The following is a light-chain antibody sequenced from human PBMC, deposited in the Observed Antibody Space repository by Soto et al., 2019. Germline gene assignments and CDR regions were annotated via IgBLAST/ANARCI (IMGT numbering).Light chain of an antibody. J-gene: IGKJ1*01. CDR1: QSISNY. CDR3: QRSYSTPRT. CDR2: AAS. V-gene: IGKV1-39*01. Sequence: DIQMTQSPSSLSASVGDRVTITCRASQSISNYLNWYQQKPGKAPKLLMYAASSLQSGVPSRFSGSGSGTDFTLTISSLQPEDFATYYGQRSYSTPRTFGQGTKVEIK.